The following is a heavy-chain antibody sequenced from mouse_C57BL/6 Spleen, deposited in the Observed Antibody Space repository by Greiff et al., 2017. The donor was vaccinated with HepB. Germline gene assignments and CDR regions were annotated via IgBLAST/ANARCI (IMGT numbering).Heavy chain of an antibody. CDR1: GYTFTDYY. D-gene: IGHD2-12*01. Sequence: QVQLKQSGAELVRPGASVKLSCKASGYTFTDYYINWVKQRPGQGLEWIARIYPGSGNTYYNEKFKGKATLTAEISSSTAYMQLSSLTSEDSAVYFCARSLRWYFDVWGTGTTVTVSS. CDR2: IYPGSGNT. CDR3: ARSLRWYFDV. J-gene: IGHJ1*03. V-gene: IGHV1-76*01.